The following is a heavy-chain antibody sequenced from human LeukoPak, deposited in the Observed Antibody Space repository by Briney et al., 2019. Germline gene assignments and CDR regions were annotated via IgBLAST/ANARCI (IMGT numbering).Heavy chain of an antibody. CDR2: IRYDGSNK. CDR1: GFTFSSYG. D-gene: IGHD3-16*02. V-gene: IGHV3-30*02. Sequence: GGSLRLSCAASGFTFSSYGMSWVRQAPGKGLEWVAFIRYDGSNKYYADSVKGRFTISRDNSKNTLYLQMNSLRAEDTAVYYCAKIPPPDYVWGSYRYRGGGFDYWGPGTLVTVSS. CDR3: AKIPPPDYVWGSYRYRGGGFDY. J-gene: IGHJ4*02.